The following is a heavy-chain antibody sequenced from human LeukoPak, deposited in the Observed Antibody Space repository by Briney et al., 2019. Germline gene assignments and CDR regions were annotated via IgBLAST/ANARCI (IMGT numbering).Heavy chain of an antibody. CDR3: ARGVRYFDF. J-gene: IGHJ4*02. D-gene: IGHD3-16*02. V-gene: IGHV4-39*02. CDR1: GTSISSSTSY. Sequence: SETLSLTCSVSGTSISSSTSYWTWIRQSPGKGLEWIGSIYQSGITFYNSSVSSRLTLSVDSSNNQISLKLTSVSAADTAIYYCARGVRYFDFWGQGILVTVSS. CDR2: IYQSGIT.